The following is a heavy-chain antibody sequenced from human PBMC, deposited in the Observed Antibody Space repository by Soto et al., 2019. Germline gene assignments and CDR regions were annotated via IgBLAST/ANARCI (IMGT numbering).Heavy chain of an antibody. CDR2: IIPIFGTA. Sequence: QVQLVQSGAEVKKPGSSVKVSCKASGGTFSSYAINWVRQAPGQGLEWMGGIIPIFGTADYAQKFQGRVTITADESTSTAYMELSSLRSEDRAGYYCAGAVAGGVYYCYGMDVWGQGTTVTVSS. D-gene: IGHD6-19*01. CDR1: GGTFSSYA. J-gene: IGHJ6*02. CDR3: AGAVAGGVYYCYGMDV. V-gene: IGHV1-69*12.